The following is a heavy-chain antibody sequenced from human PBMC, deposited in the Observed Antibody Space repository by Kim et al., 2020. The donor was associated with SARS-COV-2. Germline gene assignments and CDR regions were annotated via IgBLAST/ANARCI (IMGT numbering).Heavy chain of an antibody. CDR3: ARTRHDGYRGYGMDV. CDR2: FVWVEVN. CDR1: GFSPTLVKIF. D-gene: IGHD5-12*01. V-gene: IGHV2-70*11. Sequence: SGPTLVNPPRPLTRTAPSSGFSPTLVKIFWSWSLTPPGRPLGGLARFVWVEVNYYSTSLKTRLTISKDTSKNQVVLTMTKMDPVDTATYYCARTRHDGYRGYGMDVWGQGTTVTVSS. J-gene: IGHJ6*02.